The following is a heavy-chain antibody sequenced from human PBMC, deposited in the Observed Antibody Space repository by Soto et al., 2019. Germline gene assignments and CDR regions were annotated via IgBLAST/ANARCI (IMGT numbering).Heavy chain of an antibody. CDR3: ARGGIAVAGTNRYYYYGMDV. Sequence: SVKVSIKASGYTFTSYSIRWVRPAPGKGLEWMGWISAYNGNTNYAQKLQGRVTMTTDTSTSTAYMELRSLRSDDTAVYYCARGGIAVAGTNRYYYYGMDVWGQGTTVTVSS. V-gene: IGHV1-18*01. D-gene: IGHD6-19*01. CDR2: ISAYNGNT. CDR1: GYTFTSYS. J-gene: IGHJ6*02.